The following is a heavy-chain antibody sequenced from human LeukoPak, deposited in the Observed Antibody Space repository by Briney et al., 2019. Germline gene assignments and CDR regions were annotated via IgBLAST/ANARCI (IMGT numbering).Heavy chain of an antibody. CDR2: IRSNGGST. V-gene: IGHV3-64D*06. D-gene: IGHD2-15*01. CDR1: GFTFSSYA. J-gene: IGHJ4*02. CDR3: VCSGCRFDY. Sequence: PGGSLRLSCSASGFTFSSYAMHWVRQAPGKGLEYVSAIRSNGGSTYYADSVKGRFTISRDNSKNTLYLQMSSLRAEDPAVYYCVCSGCRFDYWGQGTLVTVSS.